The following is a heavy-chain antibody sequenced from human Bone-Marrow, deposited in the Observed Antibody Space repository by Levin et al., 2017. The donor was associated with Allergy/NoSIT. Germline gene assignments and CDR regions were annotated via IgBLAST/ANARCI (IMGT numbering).Heavy chain of an antibody. Sequence: VSGPTLVKPTQTLTLTCTFSGFSLSSNGVGVGWIRQAPGKALEWLALIYWDDDKRYSPSLKSRRNITKDTSKNQVVLTMTNMAPVDTGTYYCAHHKFWFGEFPFDFWGRGSLVTVSS. V-gene: IGHV2-5*02. CDR2: IYWDDDK. J-gene: IGHJ4*02. CDR3: AHHKFWFGEFPFDF. CDR1: GFSLSSNGVG. D-gene: IGHD3-10*01.